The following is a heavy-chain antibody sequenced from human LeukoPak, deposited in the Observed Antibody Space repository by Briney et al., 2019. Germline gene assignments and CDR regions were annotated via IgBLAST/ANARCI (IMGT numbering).Heavy chain of an antibody. D-gene: IGHD6-13*01. CDR3: ARVRAAAGTSWFDP. V-gene: IGHV4-34*01. CDR2: INHSGST. J-gene: IGHJ5*02. CDR1: GGSFSGYY. Sequence: KPSETLSLICAVYGGSFSGYYWSWIRQPPGKGLEWIGEINHSGSTNYNPSLKSRVTISVDTSKNQFSLKLNSVTAADTAVYYCARVRAAAGTSWFDPWGQGTLVTVSS.